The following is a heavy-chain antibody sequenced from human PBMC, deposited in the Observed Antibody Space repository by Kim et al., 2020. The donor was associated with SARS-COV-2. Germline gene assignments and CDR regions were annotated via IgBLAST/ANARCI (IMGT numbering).Heavy chain of an antibody. Sequence: GGSLRLSCAASGFTFSSYGMHWVRQAPGKGLEWVAVIWYDGSNKYYADSVKGRFTISRDNSKNTLYLQMNSLRAEDTAVYYCARAGYSSSWYDYYYYGMDVWGQGTTVTVSS. CDR2: IWYDGSNK. J-gene: IGHJ6*02. CDR3: ARAGYSSSWYDYYYYGMDV. V-gene: IGHV3-33*01. D-gene: IGHD6-13*01. CDR1: GFTFSSYG.